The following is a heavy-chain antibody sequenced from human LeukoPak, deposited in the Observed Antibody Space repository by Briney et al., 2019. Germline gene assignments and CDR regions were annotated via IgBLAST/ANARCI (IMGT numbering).Heavy chain of an antibody. CDR3: AREEQWLIDY. Sequence: GGSLRLSCAASGFTFSIYSMNWVRQAPGKGLEWVSYISSKSNTIYYADSVKGRFTVSSDNAKNSLYLQMNSLRDEDTAVYYCAREEQWLIDYWGQGTLVTVSP. V-gene: IGHV3-48*02. CDR1: GFTFSIYS. D-gene: IGHD6-19*01. J-gene: IGHJ4*02. CDR2: ISSKSNTI.